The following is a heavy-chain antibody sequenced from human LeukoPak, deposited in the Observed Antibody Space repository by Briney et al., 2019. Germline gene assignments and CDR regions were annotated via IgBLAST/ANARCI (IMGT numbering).Heavy chain of an antibody. J-gene: IGHJ4*02. CDR2: ISLCGSDE. CDR3: ARDAPGDGSGYSYAAYYFHY. Sequence: GMSLRLSCAASGFTFSNYAMHWVRQAPGKGLEGVAFISLCGSDESYADSVKGHFTISRENSMNTLYLHMNSLRAEDTAVYYCARDAPGDGSGYSYAAYYFHYWGQGTLVTVSS. D-gene: IGHD3-22*01. CDR1: GFTFSNYA. V-gene: IGHV3-30*01.